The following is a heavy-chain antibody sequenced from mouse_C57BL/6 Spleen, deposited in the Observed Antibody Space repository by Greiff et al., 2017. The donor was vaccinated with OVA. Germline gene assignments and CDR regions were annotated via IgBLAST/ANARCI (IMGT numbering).Heavy chain of an antibody. J-gene: IGHJ2*01. CDR2: INPNNGGT. CDR1: GYTFTDYY. CDR3: ARSTTAEDY. V-gene: IGHV1-26*01. Sequence: EVQLQQSGPELVKPGASVKISCKASGYTFTDYYMNWVKQSHGKSLEWIGDINPNNGGTSYNQKFKGKATLTVDKSSSTAYMELRSLTSEDSAVYYCARSTTAEDYWGQGTTLTVSS. D-gene: IGHD1-2*01.